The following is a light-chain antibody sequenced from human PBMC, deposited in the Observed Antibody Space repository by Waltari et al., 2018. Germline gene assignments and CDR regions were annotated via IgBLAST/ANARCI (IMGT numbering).Light chain of an antibody. V-gene: IGKV1-39*01. CDR2: ATS. Sequence: DIQMTQSPTSLSASVGDRVTITCRASPNISNYLNWYQQKPGKAHELLLYATSSLQSGVPSRFSGSGSGTDFTLTINCLQPEDFATFYCQQSYTTPRTFGQGTKVEIK. CDR3: QQSYTTPRT. J-gene: IGKJ1*01. CDR1: PNISNY.